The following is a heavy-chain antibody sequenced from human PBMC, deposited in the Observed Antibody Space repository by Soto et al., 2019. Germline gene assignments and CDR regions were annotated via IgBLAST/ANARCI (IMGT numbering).Heavy chain of an antibody. Sequence: QVQLQASGPRLVKPSETLSLTCTVSGGSLRSYYCSWLRQPPGKGLEWVGYINFTGGTFYNPSLKRRVTMAVDTSNNQYSLMVNSVTATDTAVYYCARQGFGELHGLVDVWGQGTTVTVSS. CDR2: INFTGGT. CDR3: ARQGFGELHGLVDV. CDR1: GGSLRSYY. V-gene: IGHV4-59*08. J-gene: IGHJ6*02. D-gene: IGHD3-10*01.